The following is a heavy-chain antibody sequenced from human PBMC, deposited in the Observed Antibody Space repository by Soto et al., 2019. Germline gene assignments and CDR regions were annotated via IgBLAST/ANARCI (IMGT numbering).Heavy chain of an antibody. V-gene: IGHV4-61*01. CDR2: IYYSGST. J-gene: IGHJ4*02. CDR1: GDSISSGTYY. CDR3: ARLPRTGTPRYYFDY. Sequence: SETMSLTCPVSGDSISSGTYYWSWIRQPPGKGLEWIGYIYYSGSTNYNPSLKSRVTISVDTSKNQFSLNLSSLTAADTAVYYCARLPRTGTPRYYFDYWGQGTLVTVSS. D-gene: IGHD1-1*01.